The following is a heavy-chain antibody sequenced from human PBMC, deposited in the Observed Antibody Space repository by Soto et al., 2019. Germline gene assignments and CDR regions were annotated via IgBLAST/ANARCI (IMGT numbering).Heavy chain of an antibody. D-gene: IGHD1-20*01. Sequence: QITLKESGPTLVKPTQTLTLTCTISGFSLGYSGVGVGWIRQPPGNALEWLAFLYWGDDKRYSPSLKIRLTITKDPFKNQVVLKMTNMDPVDTATYYWARRLSGNCNRNDPLDIWGQGTMVTVSS. V-gene: IGHV2-5*02. CDR2: LYWGDDK. CDR3: ARRLSGNCNRNDPLDI. CDR1: GFSLGYSGVG. J-gene: IGHJ3*02.